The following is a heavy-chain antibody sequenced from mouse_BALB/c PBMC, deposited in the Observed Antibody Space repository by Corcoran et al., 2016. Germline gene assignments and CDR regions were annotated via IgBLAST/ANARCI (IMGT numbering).Heavy chain of an antibody. D-gene: IGHD1-1*01. V-gene: IGHV8-12*01. J-gene: IGHJ2*01. CDR3: ARNYGSSCDY. CDR1: GFSLSTSGLG. Sequence: QVTLIESGPGILQPSQTLSLTWSFSGFSLSTSGLGLSWIRQPSGKGLEWLEHIYWDDDKSYNPTLKSRLTISKDTSSNQVFLKITSEDTADTATYYCARNYGSSCDYWGQGTTLAVSS. CDR2: IYWDDDK.